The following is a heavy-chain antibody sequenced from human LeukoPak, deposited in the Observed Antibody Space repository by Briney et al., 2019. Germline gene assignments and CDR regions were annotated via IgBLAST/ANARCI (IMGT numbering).Heavy chain of an antibody. CDR3: ARGTQIDSSVYYAGHFDY. D-gene: IGHD3-22*01. J-gene: IGHJ4*02. CDR1: GYTFTAYH. V-gene: IGHV1-46*01. CDR2: INPNDGST. Sequence: ASVRVSCKASGYTFTAYHMHWVRQAPGQGLEWVGIINPNDGSTNYAQRFQGRVTMTRDRSTSTVYMELSSLRPEDTAVYYYARGTQIDSSVYYAGHFDYWGQGTLVTVSS.